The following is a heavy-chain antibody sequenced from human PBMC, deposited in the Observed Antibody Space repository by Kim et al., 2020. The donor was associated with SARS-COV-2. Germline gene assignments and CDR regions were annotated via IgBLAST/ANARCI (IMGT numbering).Heavy chain of an antibody. Sequence: ASVKVSCKASGYTFTSYGISWVRQAPGQGLEWMGWISAYNGNTNYAQKLQGRVTMTTDTSTSTAYMELRSLRSDDTAVYYCARDESPPIFGVVIISYYYYGMDVWGQGTTVTVSS. CDR1: GYTFTSYG. J-gene: IGHJ6*02. CDR3: ARDESPPIFGVVIISYYYYGMDV. V-gene: IGHV1-18*04. D-gene: IGHD3-3*01. CDR2: ISAYNGNT.